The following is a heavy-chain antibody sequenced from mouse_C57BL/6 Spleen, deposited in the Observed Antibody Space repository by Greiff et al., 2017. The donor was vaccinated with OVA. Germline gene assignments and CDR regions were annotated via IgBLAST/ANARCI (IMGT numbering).Heavy chain of an antibody. V-gene: IGHV14-3*01. Sequence: EVQLQQSVAELVRPGASVKLSCTASGFNIKNTYMHWVKQRPEQGLEWIGRIDPANGNTKYAPKFQGKAPITAETSSNTAYLQLSSLTSEDTAIYYCASPTVVATSHYFDYWGQGTTLTVSS. CDR1: GFNIKNTY. J-gene: IGHJ2*01. CDR3: ASPTVVATSHYFDY. D-gene: IGHD1-1*01. CDR2: IDPANGNT.